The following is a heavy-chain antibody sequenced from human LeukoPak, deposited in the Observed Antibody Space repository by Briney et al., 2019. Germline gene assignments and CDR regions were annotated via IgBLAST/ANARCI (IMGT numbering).Heavy chain of an antibody. CDR1: GYIFSSYG. D-gene: IGHD2-2*01. V-gene: IGHV1-18*01. CDR2: ISGYNGNT. Sequence: GASVKVSCKASGYIFSSYGISWVRQAPGQGLQWMGWISGYNGNTNYAQKFQGRVTVTTETSTSTVYMELRSLRSDDTAVYYCARQAACSSIRCPIDYWGQGTLVTVSS. CDR3: ARQAACSSIRCPIDY. J-gene: IGHJ4*02.